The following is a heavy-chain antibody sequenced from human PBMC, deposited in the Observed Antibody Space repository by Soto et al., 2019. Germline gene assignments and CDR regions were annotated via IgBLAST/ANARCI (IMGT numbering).Heavy chain of an antibody. Sequence: GSLRLSCAASGFTFSSYWMHWVRQAPGKGLVWVSRINSDGSSTSYADSVKGRFTISRDNARNTLYLQMNSLRAEDTAVYYCARVSSIAAAGISDWGQGTLVTVSS. V-gene: IGHV3-74*01. CDR1: GFTFSSYW. CDR2: INSDGSST. D-gene: IGHD6-13*01. J-gene: IGHJ4*02. CDR3: ARVSSIAAAGISD.